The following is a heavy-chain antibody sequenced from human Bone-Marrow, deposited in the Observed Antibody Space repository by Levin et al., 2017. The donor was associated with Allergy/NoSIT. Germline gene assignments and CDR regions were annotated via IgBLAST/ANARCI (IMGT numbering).Heavy chain of an antibody. CDR3: ARGWVVVTPRGMDV. J-gene: IGHJ6*02. Sequence: GESLKISCKASGYTFTGYYMHWVRQAPGQGLEWMGRINPNSGGTNYAQKFQGRVTMTRDTSISTAYMELSRLRSDDTAVYYCARGWVVVTPRGMDVWGQGTTVTVSS. V-gene: IGHV1-2*06. D-gene: IGHD2-21*02. CDR2: INPNSGGT. CDR1: GYTFTGYY.